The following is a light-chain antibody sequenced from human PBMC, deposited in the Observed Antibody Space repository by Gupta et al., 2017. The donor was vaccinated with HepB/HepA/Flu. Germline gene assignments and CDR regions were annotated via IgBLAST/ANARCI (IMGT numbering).Light chain of an antibody. CDR1: QSVSSY. CDR3: RHRSNWPQT. CDR2: DAS. J-gene: IGKJ2*01. Sequence: EIVLTQSPATLSLSPGDRATLSCRASQSVSSYLAWYHQKPGQPPRLLIYDASNRATGIPARFSGSGSGTDFALTISSLEPEDFAVYYCRHRSNWPQTFGQGTKVEIK. V-gene: IGKV3-11*01.